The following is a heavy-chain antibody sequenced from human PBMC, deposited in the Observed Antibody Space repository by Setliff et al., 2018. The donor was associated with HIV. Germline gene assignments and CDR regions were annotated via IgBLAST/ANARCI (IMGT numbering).Heavy chain of an antibody. Sequence: TLSLTCSISGGSISNYYWVWIRQSPGKGLEWIGHIHYGGGTYYNPSLESRVSISRDTSKNQFSLNLRDVTAGDTALYYCARAVIRREDRGMWTKLWSAPNHMDVWGKGITVTSP. D-gene: IGHD3-10*01. CDR1: GGSISNYY. CDR2: IHYGGGT. V-gene: IGHV4-59*01. CDR3: ARAVIRREDRGMWTKLWSAPNHMDV. J-gene: IGHJ6*03.